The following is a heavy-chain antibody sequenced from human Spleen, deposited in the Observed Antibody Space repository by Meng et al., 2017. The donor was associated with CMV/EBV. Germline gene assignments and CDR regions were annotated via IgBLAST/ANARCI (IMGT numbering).Heavy chain of an antibody. CDR1: GGIFRIYG. CDR3: ARDLSQQLVLYYFHH. J-gene: IGHJ4*02. Sequence: ASVKVSCKASGGIFRIYGISWVRQAPGQGLEWMGWINPNSGGANSALKFQGRVTMTRDTSISTAYMELSSLRSDDTAVYYCARDLSQQLVLYYFHHWGQGTLVTVSS. D-gene: IGHD6-13*01. CDR2: INPNSGGA. V-gene: IGHV1-2*02.